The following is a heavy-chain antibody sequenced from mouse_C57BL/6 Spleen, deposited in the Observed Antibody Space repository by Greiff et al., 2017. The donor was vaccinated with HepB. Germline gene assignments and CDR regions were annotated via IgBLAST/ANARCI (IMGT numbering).Heavy chain of an antibody. D-gene: IGHD1-1*01. CDR3: ARIKKIVATYFDY. Sequence: VQLQQSGAELVKAGASVKMSCKASGYTFTSYWMHWVKQRLGQGLEWFAETNPTNGRTYYNEKFKSKATLTVDKSSSTAYMLLSGPTFEDSAVYDCARIKKIVATYFDYWGQGTTLTVYS. CDR2: TNPTNGRT. CDR1: GYTFTSYW. V-gene: IGHV1S81*02. J-gene: IGHJ2*01.